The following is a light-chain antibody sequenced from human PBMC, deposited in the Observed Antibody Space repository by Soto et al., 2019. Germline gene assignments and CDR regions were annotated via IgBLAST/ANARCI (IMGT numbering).Light chain of an antibody. CDR3: QQYGSSPWT. Sequence: EIVTTPSPATLSVSPLERATLSFRASQSVSSYLAWYQQKPGQAPRLLIYDASNRATGIPARFSGSGSGTDFTLTISRLEPEDFAVYYCQQYGSSPWTFGQGTKVDIK. CDR2: DAS. CDR1: QSVSSY. J-gene: IGKJ1*01. V-gene: IGKV3-20*01.